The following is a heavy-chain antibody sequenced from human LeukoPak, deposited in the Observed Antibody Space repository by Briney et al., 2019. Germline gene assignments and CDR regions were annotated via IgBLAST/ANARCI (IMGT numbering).Heavy chain of an antibody. CDR2: VNPNSGGT. CDR1: GYTFTGYY. Sequence: ASVKVSCKASGYTFTGYYMHWVRQAPGQGLEWMGRVNPNSGGTNYAQKFQGRVTMTRDTSISTAYMELSRLRSDDTAVYYCARGEYQLLYAWFDPWGQGTLVTVSS. D-gene: IGHD2-2*02. V-gene: IGHV1-2*06. J-gene: IGHJ5*02. CDR3: ARGEYQLLYAWFDP.